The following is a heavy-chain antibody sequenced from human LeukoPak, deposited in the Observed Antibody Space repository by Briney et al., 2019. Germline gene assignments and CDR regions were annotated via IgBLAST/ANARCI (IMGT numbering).Heavy chain of an antibody. J-gene: IGHJ4*02. D-gene: IGHD3-3*01. CDR3: ARSHYDFWSGYYTGIDY. Sequence: ASVKVSCKASGYTFTSYGISWVRQAPGQGLEWMGWISAYNGNTNYAQKLQGRVTMTTDTSTSTVYMELRSLRSDDTAVYYCARSHYDFWSGYYTGIDYWGQGTLVTVSS. CDR1: GYTFTSYG. CDR2: ISAYNGNT. V-gene: IGHV1-18*01.